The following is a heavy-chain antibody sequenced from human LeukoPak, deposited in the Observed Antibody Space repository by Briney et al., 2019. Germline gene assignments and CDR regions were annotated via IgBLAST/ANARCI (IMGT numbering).Heavy chain of an antibody. CDR1: GYTFTGYY. D-gene: IGHD2-21*01. Sequence: GASVKVSCKASGYTFTGYYMHWVRQAPGQGLEWMGWINPNSGGTNYAQKFQGRVTMTRDTSISTAYMELSSLRSEDTAVYYCARDRVVLHYMDVWGKGTTVTVSS. V-gene: IGHV1-2*02. CDR3: ARDRVVLHYMDV. CDR2: INPNSGGT. J-gene: IGHJ6*03.